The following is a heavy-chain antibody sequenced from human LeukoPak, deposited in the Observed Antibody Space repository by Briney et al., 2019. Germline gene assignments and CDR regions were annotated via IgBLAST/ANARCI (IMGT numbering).Heavy chain of an antibody. CDR2: TSGSGGST. CDR3: AIGSSYGYFDY. J-gene: IGHJ4*02. CDR1: GFTFSSYW. D-gene: IGHD5-18*01. V-gene: IGHV3-23*01. Sequence: PGGSLRLSCAASGFTFSSYWMSWVRQAPGKGLEWVSGTSGSGGSTYYADSVKGRFTISRDNSKNTLCLQVNSLRAEDTAVYYCAIGSSYGYFDYWGQGTLVTVSS.